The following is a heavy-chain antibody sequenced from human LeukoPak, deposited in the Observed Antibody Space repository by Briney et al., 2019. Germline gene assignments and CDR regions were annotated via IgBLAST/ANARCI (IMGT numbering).Heavy chain of an antibody. CDR3: AKDLSGSYSLGY. CDR1: GFTFSSYG. V-gene: IGHV3-30*02. J-gene: IGHJ4*02. D-gene: IGHD1-26*01. CDR2: IWYGGSNK. Sequence: PGGSLRLSCAASGFTFSSYGMHWVRQAPGKGLEWVAAIWYGGSNKYYADSVKGRFTISRDNSKNTLYLQMNSLRAEDTAVYYCAKDLSGSYSLGYWGQGTLVTVSS.